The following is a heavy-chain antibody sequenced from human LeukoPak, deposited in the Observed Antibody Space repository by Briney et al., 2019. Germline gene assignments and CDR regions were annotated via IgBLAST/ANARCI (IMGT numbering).Heavy chain of an antibody. Sequence: SETLSLTCTVSGGSISSYYWSWIRQPPGKGLEWIGYIYYSGSTNYNPSLKSRVTISVDTSKSQFSLKLSSVTAADTAVYYCARTVRYFDLWGRGTLVTVSS. CDR3: ARTVRYFDL. CDR2: IYYSGST. CDR1: GGSISSYY. J-gene: IGHJ2*01. V-gene: IGHV4-59*01.